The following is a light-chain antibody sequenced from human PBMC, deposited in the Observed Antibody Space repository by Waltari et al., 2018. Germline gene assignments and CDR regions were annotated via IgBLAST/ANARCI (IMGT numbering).Light chain of an antibody. CDR3: QQSYNSPRT. J-gene: IGKJ1*01. CDR1: QSIYSS. Sequence: DIQMTQSPSSLSASVGDRVTITCRASQSIYSSLNWYQQKPGKAPKLLIFAATSLQSGVPSRFSGSGSGTDFTLTISSLQPEDFATYYCQQSYNSPRTCGQGTKVEIK. CDR2: AAT. V-gene: IGKV1-39*01.